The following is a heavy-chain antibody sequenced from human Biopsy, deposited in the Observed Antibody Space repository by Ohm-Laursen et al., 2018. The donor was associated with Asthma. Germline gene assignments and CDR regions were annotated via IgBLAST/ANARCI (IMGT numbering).Heavy chain of an antibody. V-gene: IGHV1-69*01. CDR3: ARCQVGYSSGWSLLLKKIYYSGMDV. CDR2: IMTVRGTT. J-gene: IGHJ6*02. D-gene: IGHD6-19*01. Sequence: GSAVKVSCKAPGGTFSNFAISWERQAPGQGLEWLGGIMTVRGTTNYAQKFQGRVTITADESTSTAYMEVTILRSEETAIYYCARCQVGYSSGWSLLLKKIYYSGMDVWGQGTAVTVSS. CDR1: GGTFSNFA.